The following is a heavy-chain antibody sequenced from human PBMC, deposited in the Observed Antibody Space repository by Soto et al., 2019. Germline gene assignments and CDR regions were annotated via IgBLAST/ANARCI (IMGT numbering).Heavy chain of an antibody. CDR2: ITSSGSTR. V-gene: IGHV3-11*01. D-gene: IGHD5-12*01. CDR1: GFTFSDYY. Sequence: PGGSLRLSCAASGFTFSDYYMSWIPQAPGKGLEWVSYITSSGSTRYYADSVKGRFTISRDNAKNSLYLQMNSLRAEDTAVFYCARYASYYSGFDPLDYWGQGILVTVSS. CDR3: ARYASYYSGFDPLDY. J-gene: IGHJ4*02.